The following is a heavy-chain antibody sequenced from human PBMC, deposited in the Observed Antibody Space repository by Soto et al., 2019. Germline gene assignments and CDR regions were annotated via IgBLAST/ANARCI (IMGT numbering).Heavy chain of an antibody. CDR1: GFDFSGSE. Sequence: GGSLRLSCTASGFDFSGSEMNWFRQAPGKGLEWVAYITGSGGAMFHADSVKGRFSISRDNAKNSLFLEMNNLRVEDTAMYYCARDPVTADWGQGTQVTVSS. CDR2: ITGSGGAM. J-gene: IGHJ4*02. CDR3: ARDPVTAD. V-gene: IGHV3-48*03.